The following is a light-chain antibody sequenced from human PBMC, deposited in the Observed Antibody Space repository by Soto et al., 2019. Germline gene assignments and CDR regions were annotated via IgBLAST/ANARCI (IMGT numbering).Light chain of an antibody. CDR3: LQRSSWPIT. CDR1: QSVSNF. J-gene: IGKJ5*01. Sequence: EIVLTQSPATLSLSPGERATLSCRASQSVSNFLAWYLQWPGQAPRLLIFDASKRAAGVPPRFSGSGSGTDFTLTISILEPEDFAVYYCLQRSSWPITFGQGTRLEIK. CDR2: DAS. V-gene: IGKV3-11*01.